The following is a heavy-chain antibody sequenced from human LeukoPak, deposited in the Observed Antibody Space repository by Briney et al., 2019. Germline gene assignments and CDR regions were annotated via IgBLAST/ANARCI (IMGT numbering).Heavy chain of an antibody. CDR2: ISSSSSYI. J-gene: IGHJ4*02. V-gene: IGHV3-21*01. D-gene: IGHD1-7*01. CDR1: GFTFSSYS. CDR3: ARDRNYLYPFDY. Sequence: TGGSLRLSCAASGFTFSSYSMNWVRQAPGKGLEWVSSISSSSSYIYYADSVKGRFTISRDNAKNSLYLQMNSLRAEDTAVYYCARDRNYLYPFDYWGQGTLVTVSS.